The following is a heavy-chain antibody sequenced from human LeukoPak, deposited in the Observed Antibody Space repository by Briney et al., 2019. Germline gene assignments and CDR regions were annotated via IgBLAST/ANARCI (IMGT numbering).Heavy chain of an antibody. D-gene: IGHD3-16*01. CDR3: TRDRTYGYEGLDASDI. V-gene: IGHV4-4*07. J-gene: IGHJ3*02. CDR1: GGSVSSYY. CDR2: IYTSGST. Sequence: PSETLSLTCTVSGGSVSSYYWSWIRQPAGKGLEWIGRIYTSGSTNYKPSLKSRVTMSVDTSKNQFSLKLSSVTAADTAMYYCTRDRTYGYEGLDASDIWGQGTMVTVSS.